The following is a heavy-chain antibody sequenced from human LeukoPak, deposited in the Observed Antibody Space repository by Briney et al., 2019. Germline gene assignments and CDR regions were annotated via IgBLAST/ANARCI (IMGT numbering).Heavy chain of an antibody. CDR3: ARGGYGDFGY. D-gene: IGHD4-17*01. J-gene: IGHJ4*02. CDR2: INHSGGST. CDR1: GGSFSGYY. Sequence: SETLSLTCAVYGGSFSGYYWSWIRQPPGKGLEWVGEINHSGGSTNYNPSLKSRVTISIDTSKNQFSLKLSSVTAADTAVYYCARGGYGDFGYWGQGTLVTVSS. V-gene: IGHV4-34*01.